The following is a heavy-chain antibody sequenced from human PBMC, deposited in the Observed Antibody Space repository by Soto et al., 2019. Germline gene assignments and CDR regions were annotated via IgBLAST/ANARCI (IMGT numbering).Heavy chain of an antibody. D-gene: IGHD3-22*01. CDR1: GFTFSSYA. CDR2: ISGSGGST. V-gene: IGHV3-23*01. Sequence: GGSLRLSCAASGFTFSSYAMSWVRQAPGKGLEWVSAISGSGGSTYYADSVKGRFTISRDNSKNTLYLQMNSLRAEDTAVYYCAKGSMIVVVIPYYYYYGMDVWGQGTTVTVSS. CDR3: AKGSMIVVVIPYYYYYGMDV. J-gene: IGHJ6*02.